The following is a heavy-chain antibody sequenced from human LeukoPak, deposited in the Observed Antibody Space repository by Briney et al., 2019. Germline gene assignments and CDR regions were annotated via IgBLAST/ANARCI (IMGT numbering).Heavy chain of an antibody. V-gene: IGHV4-31*03. CDR2: IHYSGST. J-gene: IGHJ4*02. CDR3: ARDRSGYGVFDF. CDR1: AGSISSGGYY. Sequence: SETLSLTCTVSAGSISSGGYYWNWIRQHPGKGPEWIGYIHYSGSTYHNPSLKSRVSIPADTSKNHFSLKLNSVTAADTAVYYCARDRSGYGVFDFWGQGTLVTVSS. D-gene: IGHD5-12*01.